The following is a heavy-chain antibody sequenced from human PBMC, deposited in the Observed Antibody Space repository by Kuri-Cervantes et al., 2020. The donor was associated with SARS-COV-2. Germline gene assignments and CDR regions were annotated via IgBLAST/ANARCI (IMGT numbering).Heavy chain of an antibody. V-gene: IGHV1-2*04. Sequence: SVKVSCKASGYTFTGYYMHWVRQAPGQGLEWMGWINPNSGGTNYAQKFQGWVTMTRDTSISTVYMELSRLRSDDTAVYYCARSTPLRRLVVISQGGAFDIWGQGTMVTVSS. CDR3: ARSTPLRRLVVISQGGAFDI. CDR1: GYTFTGYY. D-gene: IGHD3-22*01. J-gene: IGHJ3*02. CDR2: INPNSGGT.